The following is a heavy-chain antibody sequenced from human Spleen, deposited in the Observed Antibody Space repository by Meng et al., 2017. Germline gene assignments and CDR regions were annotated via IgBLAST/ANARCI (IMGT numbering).Heavy chain of an antibody. Sequence: VPRVQSWSEVKKPGASVNVSGKASGYTFTSYGISWVRQAPGQGLEWMGWISAYNGNTNYAQKLQGRVTMTTDTSTSTAYMELRSLRSDDTAVYYCAGGMTTVTMGWFDPWGQGTLVTVSS. V-gene: IGHV1-18*01. J-gene: IGHJ5*02. CDR3: AGGMTTVTMGWFDP. D-gene: IGHD4-17*01. CDR2: ISAYNGNT. CDR1: GYTFTSYG.